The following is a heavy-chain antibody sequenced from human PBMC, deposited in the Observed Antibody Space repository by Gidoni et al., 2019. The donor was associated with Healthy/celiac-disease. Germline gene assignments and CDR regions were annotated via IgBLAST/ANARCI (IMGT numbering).Heavy chain of an antibody. V-gene: IGHV3-9*01. CDR3: AKGDSSSWYVDY. D-gene: IGHD6-13*01. CDR2: ISWNSGSI. CDR1: GFTFDDYA. Sequence: EVQLVESGGGLVQPGRSLRPSCAASGFTFDDYAMHWVRQAPGKGLECVSGISWNSGSIGYADSVKGRFTISRDNAKNSLYLQMNSLRAEDTALYYCAKGDSSSWYVDYWGQGTLVTVSS. J-gene: IGHJ4*02.